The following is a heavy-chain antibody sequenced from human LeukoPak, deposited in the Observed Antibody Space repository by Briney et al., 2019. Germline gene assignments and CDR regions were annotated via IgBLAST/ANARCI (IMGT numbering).Heavy chain of an antibody. CDR3: ARGVGGDRDY. V-gene: IGHV3-74*01. D-gene: IGHD2-21*02. CDR2: INPDESIT. Sequence: GGSLRLSCAASGFTFSSSWMHWVRQAPGKGLEWVSRINPDESITSHADSVKGRFTISRDNAKNTVYLQMNSLRAEDTAVYYCARGVGGDRDYWGQGTLVTVSS. CDR1: GFTFSSSW. J-gene: IGHJ4*02.